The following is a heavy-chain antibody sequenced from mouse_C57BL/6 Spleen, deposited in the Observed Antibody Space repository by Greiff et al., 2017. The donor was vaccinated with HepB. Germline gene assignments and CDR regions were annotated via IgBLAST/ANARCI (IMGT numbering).Heavy chain of an antibody. CDR1: GYTFTSYW. CDR3: TRSRFAYDYPYYFDY. J-gene: IGHJ2*01. Sequence: VQLKQSGTVLARPGASVKMSCKTSGYTFTSYWMHWVKQRPGQGLEWIGAIYPGNNDTSYNQKFKGKAKLTAVTSASTAYMELSSLTNEDSAVYYCTRSRFAYDYPYYFDYWGQGTTLTVSS. D-gene: IGHD2-4*01. V-gene: IGHV1-5*01. CDR2: IYPGNNDT.